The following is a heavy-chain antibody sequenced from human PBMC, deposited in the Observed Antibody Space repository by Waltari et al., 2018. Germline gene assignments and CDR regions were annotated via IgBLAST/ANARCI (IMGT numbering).Heavy chain of an antibody. CDR3: ARDGAPTGGYSGYDPGSFDY. CDR2: ISSSSSYI. J-gene: IGHJ4*02. Sequence: EVQLVESGGGLVKPGGSLRLSCAASGFTFSSYSMNWVRQAPGKGLEWVSSISSSSSYIYYADSVKGRFTISRDNAKNSLYLQMNSLRAEDTAVYYCARDGAPTGGYSGYDPGSFDYWGQGTLVIVSS. CDR1: GFTFSSYS. V-gene: IGHV3-21*01. D-gene: IGHD5-12*01.